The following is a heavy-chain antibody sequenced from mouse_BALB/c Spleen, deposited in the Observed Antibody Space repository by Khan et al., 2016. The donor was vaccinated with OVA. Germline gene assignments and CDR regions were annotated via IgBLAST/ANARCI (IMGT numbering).Heavy chain of an antibody. CDR3: ARRGYDYGRGALFAY. J-gene: IGHJ3*01. CDR1: GISLNNYS. V-gene: IGHV2-2*02. Sequence: QVQLQQPGPGLVQPSQSPSITCTVSGISLNNYSVHWVRQSPGKGLEWLGVIWSAGSTDYNAAFISRLTISKDNSRSQVFFKMNRLQPNDTAVYYCARRGYDYGRGALFAYWGQGTPVTVSA. CDR2: IWSAGST. D-gene: IGHD2-4*01.